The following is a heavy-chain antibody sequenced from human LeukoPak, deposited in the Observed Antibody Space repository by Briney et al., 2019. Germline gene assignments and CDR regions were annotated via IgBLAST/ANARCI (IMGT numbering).Heavy chain of an antibody. CDR2: IKSKTDGGTT. Sequence: PGGSLRLPCAASGFTFSNAWMSWVRQAPGKGLEWVGRIKSKTDGGTTDYAAPVKGRFTISRDDSKNTLYLQMNSLKTEDTAVYYCTSTYCGGDCVDWGQGTLVTASS. V-gene: IGHV3-15*01. CDR1: GFTFSNAW. CDR3: TSTYCGGDCVD. J-gene: IGHJ4*02. D-gene: IGHD2-21*02.